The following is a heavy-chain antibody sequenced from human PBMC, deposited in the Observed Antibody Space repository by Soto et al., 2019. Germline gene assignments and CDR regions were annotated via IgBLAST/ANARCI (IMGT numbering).Heavy chain of an antibody. D-gene: IGHD6-13*01. CDR2: ISYDGSNK. J-gene: IGHJ4*02. CDR3: AKELAPGIAASDY. Sequence: PGGSLRLSCAASGFTFSSYGMHWVRQAPGKGLEWVAVISYDGSNKYYADSVKGRFTISRDNSKNTLYLQMNSLRAEDTAVYYCAKELAPGIAASDYWGQGTLVTVSS. CDR1: GFTFSSYG. V-gene: IGHV3-30*18.